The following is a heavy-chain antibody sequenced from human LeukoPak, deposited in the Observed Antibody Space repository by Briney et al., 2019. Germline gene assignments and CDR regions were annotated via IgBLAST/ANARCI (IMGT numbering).Heavy chain of an antibody. V-gene: IGHV4-59*01. CDR3: ARDISIVAPLGDAFNI. D-gene: IGHD6-6*01. Sequence: PSETLSLTCTVSGGSISSYYWSWIRQPPGKGLEWIGYIYYSGSTNYNPSLKSRVTISVDTSKNQFSLKLSSVTTADTAVYYCARDISIVAPLGDAFNIWDQGTMVTVSS. J-gene: IGHJ3*02. CDR1: GGSISSYY. CDR2: IYYSGST.